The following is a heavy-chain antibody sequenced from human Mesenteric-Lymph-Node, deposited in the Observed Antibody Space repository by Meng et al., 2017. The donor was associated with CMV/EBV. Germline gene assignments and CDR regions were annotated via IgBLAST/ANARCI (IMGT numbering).Heavy chain of an antibody. D-gene: IGHD4-17*01. CDR1: GFTFSDYY. J-gene: IGHJ6*02. Sequence: GESLKISCAASGFTFSDYYMSWIRQAPGKGLEWVSYISSSGSTIYYADSVKGRFTISRDNAKNSLYLQMNSLRAEDTAVYYCARDPGDYGDYSRNYYGMDVWGQGTTVTVSS. CDR3: ARDPGDYGDYSRNYYGMDV. V-gene: IGHV3-11*01. CDR2: ISSSGSTI.